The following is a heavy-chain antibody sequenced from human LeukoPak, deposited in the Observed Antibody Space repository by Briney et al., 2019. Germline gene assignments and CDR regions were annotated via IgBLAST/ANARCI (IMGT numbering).Heavy chain of an antibody. J-gene: IGHJ4*02. CDR3: VKDRAMVFGLAGSVDY. V-gene: IGHV3-23*01. D-gene: IGHD5-18*01. Sequence: GGSLRLSCAASGFTFSSYAMSWVRQAPGKGLEWVSSISGSGGRTHYADSVKGRFTISRDNSKNTLYLQMNSLRAEDTAVYYCVKDRAMVFGLAGSVDYWGQGTLVTVSS. CDR1: GFTFSSYA. CDR2: ISGSGGRT.